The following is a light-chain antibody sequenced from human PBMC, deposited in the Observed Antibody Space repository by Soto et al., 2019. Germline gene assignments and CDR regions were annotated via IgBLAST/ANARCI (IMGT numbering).Light chain of an antibody. CDR1: QSVSSN. J-gene: IGKJ5*01. CDR3: QQYGSSPPIT. V-gene: IGKV3-20*01. Sequence: EIVMTQSPDTLSVSPGERATLSCRASQSVSSNLAWYQQTPGQAPRLLIYGASSRATGIPDRFSGSGSGTDFTLTISRLEPEDFAVYYCQQYGSSPPITFGQGTRLEI. CDR2: GAS.